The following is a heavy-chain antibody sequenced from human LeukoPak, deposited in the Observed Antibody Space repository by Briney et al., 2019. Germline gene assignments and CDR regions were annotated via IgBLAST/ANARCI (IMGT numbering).Heavy chain of an antibody. V-gene: IGHV3-23*01. D-gene: IGHD3-22*01. CDR1: GFTFSSYA. CDR2: ISGSGGST. Sequence: GGSLRLSCAASGFTFSSYAMSWVRQAPGKGLEWVSAISGSGGSTYYADSVKGRFTISRDNSKNTLYLQMNSLRAEDTAVYYCAKGVYYYDSSGYYYTYYFDYWGKGTLVTVSS. CDR3: AKGVYYYDSSGYYYTYYFDY. J-gene: IGHJ4*02.